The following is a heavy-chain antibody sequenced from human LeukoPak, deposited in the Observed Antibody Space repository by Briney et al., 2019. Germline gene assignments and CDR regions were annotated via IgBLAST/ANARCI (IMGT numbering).Heavy chain of an antibody. CDR3: ARGGGWDQLLCHY. V-gene: IGHV3-7*01. CDR1: GFTVSSIY. D-gene: IGHD2-2*01. CDR2: IKQDGSET. Sequence: GGSLRLSCAASGFTVSSIYMSWVRQAPGKGLEWLATIKQDGSETHYLDSVKGRLSISRDNAKNSLYLQINSLRAEDTAVYYCARGGGWDQLLCHYWGQGTLVTVSS. J-gene: IGHJ4*02.